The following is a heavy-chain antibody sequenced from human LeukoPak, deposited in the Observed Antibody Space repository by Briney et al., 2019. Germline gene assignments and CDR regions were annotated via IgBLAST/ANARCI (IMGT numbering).Heavy chain of an antibody. Sequence: PSETLSLTCTVSGSSISSYYWSWIRQPPGKGLEWIGYIYYSGSTNYNPSLKSRVTISVDTSKNQFSLKLSSVTAADTAVYYCARDLCGGDCYSHDAFDIWGQGTMVTVSS. CDR3: ARDLCGGDCYSHDAFDI. CDR2: IYYSGST. V-gene: IGHV4-59*01. J-gene: IGHJ3*02. D-gene: IGHD2-21*02. CDR1: GSSISSYY.